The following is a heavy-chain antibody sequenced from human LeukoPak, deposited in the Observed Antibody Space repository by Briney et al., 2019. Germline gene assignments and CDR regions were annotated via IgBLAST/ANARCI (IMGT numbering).Heavy chain of an antibody. J-gene: IGHJ4*02. CDR3: QAEDGIRYCSGGSCYGNPFPYYFDY. CDR2: INHSGST. V-gene: IGHV4-34*01. Sequence: PSETLSLTCAVYGVSFSGYYWSWIRQPPGKGLEWIGEINHSGSTDYNPSLKSRVTISVDTSKIQFSMKLSSVTAADTAVYFFQAEDGIRYCSGGSCYGNPFPYYFDYWGQGTLVTVSS. D-gene: IGHD2-15*01. CDR1: GVSFSGYY.